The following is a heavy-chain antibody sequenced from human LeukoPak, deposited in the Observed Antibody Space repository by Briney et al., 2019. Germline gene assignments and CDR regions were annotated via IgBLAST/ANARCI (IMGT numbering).Heavy chain of an antibody. V-gene: IGHV1-69*06. Sequence: GASVRVSCKASGGIFSSYAISWVRQAPRQGLERRGGIIPIFGTANYAQKFQGRVTITADKSTTTAYMHLSSLRSEDTAVYYCAITGYSSSHDAFDIWGQGTMVTVSS. D-gene: IGHD6-13*01. CDR3: AITGYSSSHDAFDI. CDR1: GGIFSSYA. CDR2: IIPIFGTA. J-gene: IGHJ3*02.